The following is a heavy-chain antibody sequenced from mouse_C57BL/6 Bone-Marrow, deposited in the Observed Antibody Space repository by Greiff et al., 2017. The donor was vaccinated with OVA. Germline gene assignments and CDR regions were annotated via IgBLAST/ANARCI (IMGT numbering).Heavy chain of an antibody. V-gene: IGHV10-3*01. Sequence: EVKLMESGRGLVQPKGSLKLSCAASGFTFNTYAMHWVRQAPGKGLEWVARIRSKSSNYATYYADSVKDRFTVSRDDSQSMLYLQMNNLKTEDTAMYYCVRDLANWDGYAMDYWGQGTSVTVSS. CDR1: GFTFNTYA. CDR2: IRSKSSNYAT. J-gene: IGHJ4*01. D-gene: IGHD4-1*01. CDR3: VRDLANWDGYAMDY.